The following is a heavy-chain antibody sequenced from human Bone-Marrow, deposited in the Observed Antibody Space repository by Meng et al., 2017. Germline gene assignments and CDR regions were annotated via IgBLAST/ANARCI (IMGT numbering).Heavy chain of an antibody. Sequence: QVQLVQSGAEVKKPGASVKVSCKASGYTFTSYGISWVRQAPGQRLEWMGWINAGNGNTKYSQKFQGRVTITRDTSASTAYMELSSLRSEDTAVYYCARGNTYYDILTIDYWGQGTLVTVSS. J-gene: IGHJ4*02. CDR2: INAGNGNT. CDR3: ARGNTYYDILTIDY. CDR1: GYTFTSYG. V-gene: IGHV1-3*01. D-gene: IGHD3-9*01.